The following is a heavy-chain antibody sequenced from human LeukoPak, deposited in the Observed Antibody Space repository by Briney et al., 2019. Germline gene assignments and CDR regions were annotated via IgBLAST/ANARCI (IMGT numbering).Heavy chain of an antibody. CDR1: GYTFTGYY. CDR2: INPNSGGT. V-gene: IGHV1-2*02. J-gene: IGHJ5*02. Sequence: ASVKVSCKASGYTFTGYYMHWVRQAPGQGLEWMGWINPNSGGTNYAQKFQGRATMTRDTSISTAYMELSRLRSDDTAVYYCARVASWYYDFWSGANWFDPWGQGTLVTVSS. CDR3: ARVASWYYDFWSGANWFDP. D-gene: IGHD3-3*01.